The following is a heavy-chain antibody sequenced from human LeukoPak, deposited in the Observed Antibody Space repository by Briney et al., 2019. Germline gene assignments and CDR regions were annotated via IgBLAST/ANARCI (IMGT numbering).Heavy chain of an antibody. J-gene: IGHJ3*01. Sequence: GGSLRLSCAASGFTFSSYSMIWVRQASGKGLEWVSSISSTSTYIYYADSVKGRSTISRDNAKNSLNLQMNSLRAEDTAVYYCARVLGGYFWGQGTMVTVSS. CDR2: ISSTSTYI. CDR3: ARVLGGYF. CDR1: GFTFSSYS. D-gene: IGHD3-16*01. V-gene: IGHV3-21*01.